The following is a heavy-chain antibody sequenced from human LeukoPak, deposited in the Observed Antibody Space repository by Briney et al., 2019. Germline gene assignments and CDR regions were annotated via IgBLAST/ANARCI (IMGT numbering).Heavy chain of an antibody. D-gene: IGHD2-21*02. J-gene: IGHJ4*02. CDR2: IKSKTDGGTT. CDR3: TTSLAGAVTAVYPFDN. Sequence: GGSLRLSCVASGFTFSNAWTNWVRQAPGKGLEWAGRIKSKTDGGTTDYAAPVKGRITISRDDSTNTLHLQMNSLKTEDTAVYYCTTSLAGAVTAVYPFDNWGQGTLVTVSS. CDR1: GFTFSNAW. V-gene: IGHV3-15*01.